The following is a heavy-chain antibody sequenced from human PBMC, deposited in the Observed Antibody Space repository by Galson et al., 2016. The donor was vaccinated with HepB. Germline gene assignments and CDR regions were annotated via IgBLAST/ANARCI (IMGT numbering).Heavy chain of an antibody. CDR2: ISSSGGTT. Sequence: SLRLSCAASGFTFGSYAMTWIRQAPGKGLEWVPSISSSGGTTYYTDSVKGRFTISRDGSESTLYVHMNRLRVEDTAVYYCAKGAAGGTYSALDYWGRGVLVTVSP. V-gene: IGHV3-23*01. J-gene: IGHJ4*02. D-gene: IGHD1-26*01. CDR1: GFTFGSYA. CDR3: AKGAAGGTYSALDY.